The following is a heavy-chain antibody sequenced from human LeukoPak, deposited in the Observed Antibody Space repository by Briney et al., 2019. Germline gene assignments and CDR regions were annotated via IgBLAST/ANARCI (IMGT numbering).Heavy chain of an antibody. D-gene: IGHD2-15*01. CDR2: IYSGGST. Sequence: PGGSLRLSCVASGFTFSNYNMSWVRQAPGKGLEWVSVIYSGGSTFYADSVKGRFTISRDNSKNTLYLQMNSLRAEDTAVYYCASDSYSPEYFQHWGQGTLVTVSS. CDR1: GFTFSNYN. J-gene: IGHJ1*01. CDR3: ASDSYSPEYFQH. V-gene: IGHV3-66*01.